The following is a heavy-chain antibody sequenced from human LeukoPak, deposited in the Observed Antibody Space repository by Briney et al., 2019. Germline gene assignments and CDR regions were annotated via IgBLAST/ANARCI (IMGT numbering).Heavy chain of an antibody. V-gene: IGHV3-21*01. J-gene: IGHJ6*03. CDR1: GFTFSDYT. D-gene: IGHD3-3*01. Sequence: GGSLRLSCAASGFTFSDYTMNWVRQAPGKGREWVSSVDRSSSYIYYAESVKGRFTISRDTPKSSLYLQMNSLRAEDTAVYYCARGIWSGYYSYYYYMDVWGKGTTVTVSS. CDR3: ARGIWSGYYSYYYYMDV. CDR2: VDRSSSYI.